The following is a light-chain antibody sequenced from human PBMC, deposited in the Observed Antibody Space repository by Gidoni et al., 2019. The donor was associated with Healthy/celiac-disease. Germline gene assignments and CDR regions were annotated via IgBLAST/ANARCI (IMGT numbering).Light chain of an antibody. Sequence: DIKMTQSPSTLSASVGDRVTITCRASQSISSWLAWYQQNPGKAPKLLIYDASSLESGVPSRFSGSGSGTEFTLTISSLQPDDFATYYCQQYNSYSPTFGQGTKVEIK. CDR2: DAS. CDR3: QQYNSYSPT. CDR1: QSISSW. J-gene: IGKJ1*01. V-gene: IGKV1-5*01.